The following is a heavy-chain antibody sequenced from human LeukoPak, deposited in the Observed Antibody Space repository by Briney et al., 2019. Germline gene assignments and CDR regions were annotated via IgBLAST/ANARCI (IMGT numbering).Heavy chain of an antibody. D-gene: IGHD3-10*01. Sequence: PSETLSLTCAVYGGSFSGYYWSWIRQPPGKGLEWIGEINHSGSTNYNPSLKSRVTISVDTSKNQFSLKLSSVTAADTAVYYCARRPSSMVRGVIGMRYYYYMDVWGKGTTVTVSS. CDR2: INHSGST. V-gene: IGHV4-34*01. CDR3: ARRPSSMVRGVIGMRYYYYMDV. J-gene: IGHJ6*03. CDR1: GGSFSGYY.